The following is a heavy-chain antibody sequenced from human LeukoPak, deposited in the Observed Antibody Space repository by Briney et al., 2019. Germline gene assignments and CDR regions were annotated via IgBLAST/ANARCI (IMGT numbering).Heavy chain of an antibody. J-gene: IGHJ4*02. D-gene: IGHD3-10*02. V-gene: IGHV5-51*01. CDR1: GYNFINYW. CDR2: IYPGDSDI. Sequence: GESLKISCKASGYNFINYWIGWGRRMPGKGLEWMASIYPGDSDIRYSPSFQGQVTISADKSISTAYVQWSSLKASDTAMYYCARRLSAGSPFDYWGQGSLVTVSS. CDR3: ARRLSAGSPFDY.